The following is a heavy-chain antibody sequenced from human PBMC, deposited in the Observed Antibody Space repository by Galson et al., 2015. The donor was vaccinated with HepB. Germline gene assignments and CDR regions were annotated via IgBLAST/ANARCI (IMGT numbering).Heavy chain of an antibody. Sequence: SLRLSCAASGFTFDDYAMHWVRQTPGKGLEWVAGISWDSGRMGYADSVKGRFTISRDNGKNSLYLQMSSLRAEDTALYYCAKTGFKGNYYFDYWGQGTLVTVSS. CDR3: AKTGFKGNYYFDY. CDR1: GFTFDDYA. D-gene: IGHD5-24*01. V-gene: IGHV3-9*01. J-gene: IGHJ4*02. CDR2: ISWDSGRM.